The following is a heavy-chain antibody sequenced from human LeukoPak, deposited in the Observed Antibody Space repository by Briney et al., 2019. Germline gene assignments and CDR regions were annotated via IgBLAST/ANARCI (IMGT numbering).Heavy chain of an antibody. CDR1: GYTFTGYY. Sequence: GASVKVSFKASGYTFTGYYMHWVRQAPGQGPEWMGWINPNNGGTKLAQKFQGRVTMTTDTSISTAYMELSKLTSDDTAMYYCARDQGNGYYINWFDPWGQGTLVTVSS. CDR2: INPNNGGT. D-gene: IGHD3-22*01. CDR3: ARDQGNGYYINWFDP. V-gene: IGHV1-2*02. J-gene: IGHJ5*02.